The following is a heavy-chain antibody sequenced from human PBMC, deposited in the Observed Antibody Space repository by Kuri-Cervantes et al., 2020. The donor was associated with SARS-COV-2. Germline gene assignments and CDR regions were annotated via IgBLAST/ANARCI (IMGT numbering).Heavy chain of an antibody. D-gene: IGHD3-10*01. CDR1: GGSISSYY. CDR3: ARDLAMVRGVIGLQFYAMDV. CDR2: IYYSGST. J-gene: IGHJ6*02. Sequence: GSLRLSCTVSGGSISSYYWSWIRQPPGKGLEWIGYIYYSGSTNYNPSLKSRVTISVDTSKNQFSLKLSSVTAEDTAVYYCARDLAMVRGVIGLQFYAMDVWGQGTTVTVSS. V-gene: IGHV4-59*01.